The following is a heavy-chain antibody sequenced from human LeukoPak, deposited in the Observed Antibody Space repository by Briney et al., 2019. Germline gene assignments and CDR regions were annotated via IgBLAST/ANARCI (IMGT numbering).Heavy chain of an antibody. Sequence: PSETLSLTCTVSGGSISSYYWSWIRQPPGKGLEWIGYIYYSGSTNHNPSLKSRVTISVDTSKNQFSLKLSSVTAADTAVYYCARTNCSGGSCYSDYWGQGTLVTVSS. J-gene: IGHJ4*02. V-gene: IGHV4-59*01. CDR3: ARTNCSGGSCYSDY. CDR2: IYYSGST. D-gene: IGHD2-15*01. CDR1: GGSISSYY.